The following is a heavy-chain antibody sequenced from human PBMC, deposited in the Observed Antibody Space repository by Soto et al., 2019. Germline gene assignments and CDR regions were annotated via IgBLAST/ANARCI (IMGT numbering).Heavy chain of an antibody. V-gene: IGHV4-34*12. D-gene: IGHD1-7*01. Sequence: QVHLQQWGAGLLKPSGTLSLTCAVSGGSFSDAFWSWVRQSPGRVLEWIGEVFHTGNTNYNPSLKSRVTLSVDTAKNQFSLRLTSVTAADSAVYYCARAPRELLAEGPLFLYYYYGLDVWGQGTTVTVSS. CDR1: GGSFSDAF. J-gene: IGHJ6*02. CDR2: VFHTGNT. CDR3: ARAPRELLAEGPLFLYYYYGLDV.